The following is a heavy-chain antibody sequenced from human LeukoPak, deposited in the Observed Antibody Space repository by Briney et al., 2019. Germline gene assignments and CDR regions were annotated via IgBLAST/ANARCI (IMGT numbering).Heavy chain of an antibody. D-gene: IGHD4-17*01. Sequence: ASVKVSCKASGYTFTSYGISWVRQAPGQGLEWMGWISAYNGNTNYAQKLQGRVTMATDTSTSTGYMELRSLRSDDTAVYYCARVMWDDYGDYVSHYYFDYWGQGTLVTVSS. CDR3: ARVMWDDYGDYVSHYYFDY. J-gene: IGHJ4*02. CDR1: GYTFTSYG. V-gene: IGHV1-18*01. CDR2: ISAYNGNT.